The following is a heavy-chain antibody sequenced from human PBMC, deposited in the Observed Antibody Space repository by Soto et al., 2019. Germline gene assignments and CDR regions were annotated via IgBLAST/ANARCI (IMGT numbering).Heavy chain of an antibody. V-gene: IGHV1-69*06. CDR2: IISICGTA. CDR1: GGTFRSYA. J-gene: IGHJ6*02. CDR3: AREDRYYGSGSYTYYYGMDV. Sequence: QVQLVQSGAEVKKPGSSVKVSCKASGGTFRSYATSWVRQAPGQGLEWLGGIISICGTANYAQKFQGRDTITADKTTSTAYMELSSMRSEDTAVYYCAREDRYYGSGSYTYYYGMDVWGQGTTVTVSS. D-gene: IGHD3-10*01.